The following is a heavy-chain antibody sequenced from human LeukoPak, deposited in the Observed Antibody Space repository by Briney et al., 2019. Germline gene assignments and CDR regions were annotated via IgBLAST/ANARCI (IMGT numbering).Heavy chain of an antibody. J-gene: IGHJ4*02. D-gene: IGHD4-17*01. CDR1: GFTFSSYA. CDR3: ASLDYGDFDY. Sequence: GRSLRLSCAASGFTFSSYAMSWVRQAPGKGLEWVSAISGSGGSTYYADSVKGRFTISRDNSKNTLYLQMNSLRDEDTAVYYCASLDYGDFDYWGQGTLVTVSS. CDR2: ISGSGGST. V-gene: IGHV3-23*01.